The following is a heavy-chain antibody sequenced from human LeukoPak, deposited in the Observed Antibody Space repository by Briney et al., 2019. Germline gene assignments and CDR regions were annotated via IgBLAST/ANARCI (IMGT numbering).Heavy chain of an antibody. Sequence: SETLSLTCTVSGGSISSYYWSWIRQPPGKGLEWIGYIYYSGNTNCNPSLKSRVTISVDTSKIQFSLKLSSVTAADTAVYYCARALRGYSGYGPFDPWGQGTLVTVSS. CDR2: IYYSGNT. V-gene: IGHV4-59*01. CDR1: GGSISSYY. J-gene: IGHJ5*02. D-gene: IGHD5-12*01. CDR3: ARALRGYSGYGPFDP.